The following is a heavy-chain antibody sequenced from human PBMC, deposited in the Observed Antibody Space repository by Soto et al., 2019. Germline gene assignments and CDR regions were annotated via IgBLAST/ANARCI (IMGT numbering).Heavy chain of an antibody. CDR1: GGTFSSYT. V-gene: IGHV1-69*02. CDR2: IIPILGIA. CDR3: ARAPKIVATIRALDY. J-gene: IGHJ4*02. Sequence: QVQLVQSGAEVKKPGSSVKVSCKASGGTFSSYTISWVRQAPGQGLEWMGRIIPILGIANYAQKFQGRVTITADKSTSTAYMELSSLRSEDTAVYYCARAPKIVATIRALDYWGQGTLVTVSS. D-gene: IGHD5-12*01.